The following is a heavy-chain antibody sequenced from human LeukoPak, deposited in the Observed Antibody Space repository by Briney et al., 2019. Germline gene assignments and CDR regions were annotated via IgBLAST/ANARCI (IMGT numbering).Heavy chain of an antibody. V-gene: IGHV3-23*01. J-gene: IGHJ6*02. CDR3: AKFTVTGSYYEYYGMDV. CDR2: ITDSGDDT. D-gene: IGHD3-9*01. Sequence: GGSLRLSCAASGFSFGSYAMTWVRQAPGGGLEWVSSITDSGDDTYYADSVKGRFTISRDNSKNTVTLQMNSLGPDDTAVYYCAKFTVTGSYYEYYGMDVWGPGTTVTVSS. CDR1: GFSFGSYA.